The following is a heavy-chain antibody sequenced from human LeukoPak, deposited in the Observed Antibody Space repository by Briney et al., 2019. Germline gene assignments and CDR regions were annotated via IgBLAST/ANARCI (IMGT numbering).Heavy chain of an antibody. J-gene: IGHJ4*02. D-gene: IGHD2-21*01. Sequence: GGSLRLSCAASGFTFRTYWMAWLRQAPGKGLEWVASINPGGSAKYYVDSVKGRFTISRDDAKTSLYLQMDSLRAEDTAVYSCARGGLAYTIDYWGQGTLVTVSS. CDR1: GFTFRTYW. CDR2: INPGGSAK. CDR3: ARGGLAYTIDY. V-gene: IGHV3-7*01.